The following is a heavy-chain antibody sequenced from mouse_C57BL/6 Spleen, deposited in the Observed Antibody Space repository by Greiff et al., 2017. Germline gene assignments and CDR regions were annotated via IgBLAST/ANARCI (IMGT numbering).Heavy chain of an antibody. J-gene: IGHJ1*03. CDR2: ISSGGDYI. Sequence: EVHLVESGEGLVKPGGSLKLSCAASGFTFSSYAMSWVRPTPEKRLEWVAYISSGGDYIYYADTVKGRFTISRDTARNTLYLQMSSLKSEDTAMYYCTSGWDYGSSSYWDFDVWGTGTTVTVSS. CDR1: GFTFSSYA. D-gene: IGHD1-1*01. CDR3: TSGWDYGSSSYWDFDV. V-gene: IGHV5-9-1*02.